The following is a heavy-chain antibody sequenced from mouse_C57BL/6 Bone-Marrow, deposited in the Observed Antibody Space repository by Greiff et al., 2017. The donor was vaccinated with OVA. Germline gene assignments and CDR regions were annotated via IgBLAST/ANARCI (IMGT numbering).Heavy chain of an antibody. CDR1: YTFSRRVH. Sequence: VQLQQSGPELARPWASVKISCQAFYTFSRRVHFAIRATNYWMQWVKQRPGQGLEWIGAIYPGNGDTSYNQKFKGKATLTADKSSSTAYMQLSSLTSEDSAVYYCACRDYGSSYGFAYWGQGTLVTVSA. D-gene: IGHD1-1*01. CDR2: GQGLEWIG. V-gene: IGHV1-87*01. J-gene: IGHJ3*01. CDR3: SEDSAVYYCACRDYGSSYGFAY.